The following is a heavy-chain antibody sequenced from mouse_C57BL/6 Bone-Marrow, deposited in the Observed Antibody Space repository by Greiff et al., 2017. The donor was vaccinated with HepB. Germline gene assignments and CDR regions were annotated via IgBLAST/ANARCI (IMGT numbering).Heavy chain of an antibody. V-gene: IGHV1-81*01. Sequence: QVQLKESGAELARPGASVKLSCKASGYTFTSYGISWVKQRTGQGLEWIGEIYPRSGNTYYNEKFKGKATLTADKSSSTAYMELLSLTSEDSAVYFCARDYHRDMDYWGQGTSVTVSS. CDR3: ARDYHRDMDY. J-gene: IGHJ4*01. CDR2: IYPRSGNT. CDR1: GYTFTSYG. D-gene: IGHD5-5*01.